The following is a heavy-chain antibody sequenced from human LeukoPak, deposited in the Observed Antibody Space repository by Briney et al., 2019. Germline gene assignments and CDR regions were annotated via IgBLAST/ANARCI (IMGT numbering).Heavy chain of an antibody. Sequence: GASVTVSCKVSGYTLTELSMHWVRQAPGKGLEWMGGFDPEDGETIYAQKFQGRVTMTEDTSTDTAYMELSSLRSEDTAVYYCATGQWELLSDAFDIWGQGTMVTVSS. CDR3: ATGQWELLSDAFDI. CDR2: FDPEDGET. V-gene: IGHV1-24*01. D-gene: IGHD1-26*01. CDR1: GYTLTELS. J-gene: IGHJ3*02.